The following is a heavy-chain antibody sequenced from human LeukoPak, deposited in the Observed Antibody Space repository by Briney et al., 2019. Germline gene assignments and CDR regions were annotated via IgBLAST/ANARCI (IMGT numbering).Heavy chain of an antibody. Sequence: SETLSLTCTVSGGSISNYYWSWIRQPPGKGLEWIGCMHSSGSTSYNLSLKSRLTMSIDTSKNQLSLKMRSVTTADTAVYYCVGDIRIVGATLYFDYWGQGTLVTVSS. D-gene: IGHD1-26*01. CDR3: VGDIRIVGATLYFDY. J-gene: IGHJ4*02. CDR2: MHSSGST. CDR1: GGSISNYY. V-gene: IGHV4-59*01.